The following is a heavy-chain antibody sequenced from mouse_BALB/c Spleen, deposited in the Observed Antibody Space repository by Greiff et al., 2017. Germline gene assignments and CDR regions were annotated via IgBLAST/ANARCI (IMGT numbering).Heavy chain of an antibody. CDR1: GYTFTSYT. CDR3: ARRGTDWYFDV. Sequence: QVQLKQSGAELARPGASVKMSCKASGYTFTSYTMHWVKQRPGQGLEWIGYINPSSGYTNYNQKFKDKATLTADKSSSTAYMQLSSLTSEDSAVYYCARRGTDWYFDVWGAGTTVTVSS. D-gene: IGHD2-14*01. J-gene: IGHJ1*01. V-gene: IGHV1-4*01. CDR2: INPSSGYT.